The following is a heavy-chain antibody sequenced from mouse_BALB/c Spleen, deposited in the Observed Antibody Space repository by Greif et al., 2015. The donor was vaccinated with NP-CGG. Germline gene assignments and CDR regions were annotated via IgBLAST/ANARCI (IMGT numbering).Heavy chain of an antibody. J-gene: IGHJ4*01. CDR2: INPYNGGT. CDR1: GYSFTAYS. D-gene: IGHD1-1*01. V-gene: IGHV1-18*01. Sequence: VQLQQSGPELVKPGASMKISCKASGYSFTAYSMNRVKQSHGKNLEWIGLINPYNGGTSYNQKFKGKATLTVDKSSSPAYIERLSLTSGDSSVYYCARWDYYGYAMDYWGQGTSVTVSS. CDR3: ARWDYYGYAMDY.